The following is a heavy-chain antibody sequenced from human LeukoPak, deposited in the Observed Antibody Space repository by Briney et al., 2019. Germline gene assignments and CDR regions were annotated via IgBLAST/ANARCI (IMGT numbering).Heavy chain of an antibody. CDR3: ARVGIVVSAFDT. D-gene: IGHD2-15*01. J-gene: IGHJ3*02. Sequence: GRSLRLSCAASGFTFSSYAMHWVRQAPGKGLEWVAVISYDGSNKYYADSVKGRFTISRDNSKNTLYLQMNSLRAEDTAVYYCARVGIVVSAFDTWGQGTMVTVSS. V-gene: IGHV3-30-3*01. CDR2: ISYDGSNK. CDR1: GFTFSSYA.